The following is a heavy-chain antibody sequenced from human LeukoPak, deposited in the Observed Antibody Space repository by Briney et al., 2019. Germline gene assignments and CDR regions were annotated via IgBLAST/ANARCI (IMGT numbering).Heavy chain of an antibody. D-gene: IGHD2-15*01. CDR1: GFTFSSYA. Sequence: PGGSLRLSCAASGFTFSSYAMSWVRQAPGKGLEWVSAISGSGGSTYYADSVKGRFTISRDNSKNTLYLQMNSLRAEDTAVYYCAKDLRRYCSGGSCYPLDYWGQGTLVTVSS. CDR3: AKDLRRYCSGGSCYPLDY. CDR2: ISGSGGST. J-gene: IGHJ4*02. V-gene: IGHV3-23*01.